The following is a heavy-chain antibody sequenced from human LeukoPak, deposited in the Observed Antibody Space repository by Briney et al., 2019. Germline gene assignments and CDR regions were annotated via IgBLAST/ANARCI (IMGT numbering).Heavy chain of an antibody. V-gene: IGHV3-66*01. CDR1: GFTVSSNY. J-gene: IGHJ4*02. Sequence: GGSLRLSCAASGFTVSSNYMSWVRQAPGKGLEWVSLIYSGGSTYYADSVKGRFTISRDNSKNTLYLQMNSLRAEDTAVYYCAKDRDRYYYDSSGYPVHWGQGTLVTVSS. D-gene: IGHD3-22*01. CDR2: IYSGGST. CDR3: AKDRDRYYYDSSGYPVH.